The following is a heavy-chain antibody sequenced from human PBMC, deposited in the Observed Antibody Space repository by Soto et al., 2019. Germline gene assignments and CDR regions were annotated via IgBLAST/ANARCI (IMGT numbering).Heavy chain of an antibody. CDR3: ARAAVRFGELVWFDP. CDR1: GYTFTSYN. Sequence: QVQLVQSGAEVKKPGASVKVSCKASGYTFTSYNIHWVRQAPGQGLEWVGMINPRGFFTTYAQKFRGRVTMTGDTSTSVVYMELTNLRSEDTAVYYCARAAVRFGELVWFDPWGQGTLVSVSS. J-gene: IGHJ5*02. CDR2: INPRGFFT. D-gene: IGHD3-10*01. V-gene: IGHV1-46*01.